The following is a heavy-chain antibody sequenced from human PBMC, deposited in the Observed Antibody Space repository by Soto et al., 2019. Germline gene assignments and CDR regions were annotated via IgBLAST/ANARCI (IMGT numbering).Heavy chain of an antibody. V-gene: IGHV1-69*13. CDR2: IIPIFGTA. CDR1: GGTLSSYA. CDR3: ARVSPTVVSDWFDP. Sequence: SVKVSCRASGGTLSSYAISWVRQAPGQGLEWMEGIIPIFGTANYAQKFQGRVTITADESTSTAYMELSSLRSEDTPVYYRARVSPTVVSDWFDPWGQGTLVTF. D-gene: IGHD4-17*01. J-gene: IGHJ5*02.